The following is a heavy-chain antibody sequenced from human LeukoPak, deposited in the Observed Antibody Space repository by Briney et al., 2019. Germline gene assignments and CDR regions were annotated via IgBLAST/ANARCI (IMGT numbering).Heavy chain of an antibody. V-gene: IGHV1-2*02. CDR2: INTDTGGT. Sequence: ASVKVSCKASGYTFTGYYMHWVRQAPGQGLEWMGWINTDTGGTNYAQKFQGRVTMTRDTSISTAYMELSRLRSDDTAVYYCARDGQWWYFDPWGQGTLVTVSS. CDR1: GYTFTGYY. D-gene: IGHD2-15*01. J-gene: IGHJ4*02. CDR3: ARDGQWWYFDP.